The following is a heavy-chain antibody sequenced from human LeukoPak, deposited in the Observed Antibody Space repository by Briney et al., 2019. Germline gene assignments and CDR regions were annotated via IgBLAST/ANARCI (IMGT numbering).Heavy chain of an antibody. D-gene: IGHD5-18*01. V-gene: IGHV3-7*01. Sequence: PGGSLRLXCAAFGFTFSTHWMRWVRQAPGKGLEWVASIKEEGSEKSYVDSVKGRFTISRDNAKNSVYLQMNSLRAEDTAVYYCARESGYSYGTGYWGQGTLVTVSS. CDR1: GFTFSTHW. J-gene: IGHJ4*02. CDR3: ARESGYSYGTGY. CDR2: IKEEGSEK.